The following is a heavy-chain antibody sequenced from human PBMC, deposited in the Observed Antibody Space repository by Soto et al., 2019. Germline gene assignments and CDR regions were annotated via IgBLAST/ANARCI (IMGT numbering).Heavy chain of an antibody. D-gene: IGHD3-10*01. J-gene: IGHJ4*02. V-gene: IGHV3-23*01. Sequence: GGSLRLSCAASGFTFSSYAMSWVRQAPGKGLEWVSAISGSGGTTNYADSVKGRFTISRDNSKNTLYLQMNSLRAEDTAVYYCAKASGWFGEFDYWGQGTLVTVSS. CDR3: AKASGWFGEFDY. CDR1: GFTFSSYA. CDR2: ISGSGGTT.